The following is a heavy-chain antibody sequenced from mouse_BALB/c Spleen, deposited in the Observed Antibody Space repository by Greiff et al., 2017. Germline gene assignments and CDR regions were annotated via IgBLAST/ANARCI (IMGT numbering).Heavy chain of an antibody. J-gene: IGHJ1*01. CDR1: GFTFSSFG. V-gene: IGHV5-17*02. CDR2: ISSGSSTI. D-gene: IGHD1-1*01. CDR3: AKSGYSSSYGYFDV. Sequence: EVQLQQSGGGLVQPGGSRKLSCAASGFTFSSFGMHWVRQAPEKGLEWVAYISSGSSTIYYADTVKGRFTISRDNPKNTLFLQMTSLRSEDTAMYYCAKSGYSSSYGYFDVWGAGTTVTVSS.